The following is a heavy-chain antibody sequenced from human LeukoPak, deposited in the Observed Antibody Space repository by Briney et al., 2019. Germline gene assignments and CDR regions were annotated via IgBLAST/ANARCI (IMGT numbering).Heavy chain of an antibody. Sequence: PGGSLRLSCAASGFTFSNAWMSWVRQAPGKGLEWVGRIKSKTDGGTTDYAAPVKGRFTISRDDSKNTLYLQMNSLKTEDTAVYYCTTDSYYDSSGYYYFDYWGQGTLVTVSS. CDR3: TTDSYYDSSGYYYFDY. D-gene: IGHD3-22*01. V-gene: IGHV3-15*01. CDR1: GFTFSNAW. J-gene: IGHJ4*02. CDR2: IKSKTDGGTT.